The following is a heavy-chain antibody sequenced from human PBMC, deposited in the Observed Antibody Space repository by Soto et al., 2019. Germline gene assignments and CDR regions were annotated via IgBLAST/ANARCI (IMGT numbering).Heavy chain of an antibody. J-gene: IGHJ3*02. CDR3: ARDRYSSGWLDAFDI. CDR1: GFTVSSHY. Sequence: EVQVVESGGGLVPPGGSLRLSCAASGFTVSSHYMSWVRQAPGEGLEWVSVIFTGGATYYADSVKGRFTISRHSSKNTVYLQMNSLRAEDTAVYYCARDRYSSGWLDAFDIWGQGAMVTVSS. V-gene: IGHV3-53*04. CDR2: IFTGGAT. D-gene: IGHD6-19*01.